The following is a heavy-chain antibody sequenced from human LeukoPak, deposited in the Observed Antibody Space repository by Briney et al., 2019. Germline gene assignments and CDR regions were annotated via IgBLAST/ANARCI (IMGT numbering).Heavy chain of an antibody. V-gene: IGHV1-69*01. Sequence: SVKVSCKASGGTFSSYAISWVRQAPGQGLEWIGGIIPIFGTANYAQKFQGRVTITADESTSTAYMELSSLRSEDTAVYYCARDGAGYGFGESYYYGMDVWGQGTTVTVSS. CDR2: IIPIFGTA. D-gene: IGHD5-12*01. J-gene: IGHJ6*02. CDR3: ARDGAGYGFGESYYYGMDV. CDR1: GGTFSSYA.